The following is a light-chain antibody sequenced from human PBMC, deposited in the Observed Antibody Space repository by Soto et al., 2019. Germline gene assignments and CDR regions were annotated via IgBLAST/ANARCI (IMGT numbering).Light chain of an antibody. CDR3: QQRNNWPLT. V-gene: IGKV3D-20*02. CDR1: QSISSDY. CDR2: GAS. J-gene: IGKJ1*01. Sequence: VLTQCPDTLSLSPGERATLSCRASQSISSDYLVWYQQKPGQAPRLLIYGASNRATGIPERFSGSGSGTDFTLTISRLEPQDSAFYYCQQRNNWPLTFGQGTKVDI.